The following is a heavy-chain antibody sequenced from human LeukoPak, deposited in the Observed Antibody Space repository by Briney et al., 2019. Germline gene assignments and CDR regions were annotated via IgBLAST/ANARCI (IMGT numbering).Heavy chain of an antibody. D-gene: IGHD3-16*01. CDR1: GFTFSSYW. CDR3: ARDGFGTGSN. Sequence: GGSLRLSCAASGFTFSSYWMSWVRQAPGKGLEWVANIKQDGSEKNYVDSVKGRFIISRDNAKDSLYLQMNTLRADDTAVYYCARDGFGTGSNWGQGTLVTVSS. V-gene: IGHV3-7*03. CDR2: IKQDGSEK. J-gene: IGHJ4*02.